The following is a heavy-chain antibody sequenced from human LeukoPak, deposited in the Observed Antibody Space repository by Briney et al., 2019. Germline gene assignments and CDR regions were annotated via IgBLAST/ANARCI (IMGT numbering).Heavy chain of an antibody. CDR1: GFTFSSYD. J-gene: IGHJ4*02. CDR2: IGTAGDT. Sequence: GGSLRLSCAASGFTFSSYDMHWVRQATGKGLEWVSAIGTAGDTYYPGSVKGRFTISRENAKNSWYLQMNSLRAGDTAVYYCAREMGGSGSPLDYWGQGTLVTVSS. V-gene: IGHV3-13*01. CDR3: AREMGGSGSPLDY. D-gene: IGHD3-10*01.